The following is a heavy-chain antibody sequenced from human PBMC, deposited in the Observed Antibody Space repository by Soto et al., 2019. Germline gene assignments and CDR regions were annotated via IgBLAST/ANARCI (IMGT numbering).Heavy chain of an antibody. Sequence: GGSLRLSCAASGFTFSSYEMNWVRQAPGKGLEWVSYISSSGSTIYYADSVKGRFTISRDNAKNSLYLQMNSLRAEGTAVYYCARDGGRHGDYEYYYYYGMDVWGQGTTVTGLL. CDR2: ISSSGSTI. J-gene: IGHJ6*02. CDR1: GFTFSSYE. D-gene: IGHD4-17*01. V-gene: IGHV3-48*03. CDR3: ARDGGRHGDYEYYYYYGMDV.